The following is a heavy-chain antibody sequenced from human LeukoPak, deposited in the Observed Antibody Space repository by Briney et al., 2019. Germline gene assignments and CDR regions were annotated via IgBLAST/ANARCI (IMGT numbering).Heavy chain of an antibody. CDR3: AREEYSSSSSYYYYYMDV. V-gene: IGHV4-4*07. Sequence: PSETLSLTCTVSGGSISSYYWSWIRQPAGKGLEWIGRIYTSGSTNYNPSLKSRVTMSVDTSKNQFSLKLSSVTAADTAVYYCAREEYSSSSSYYYYYMDVWGKGTTVTVSS. CDR1: GGSISSYY. D-gene: IGHD6-6*01. J-gene: IGHJ6*03. CDR2: IYTSGST.